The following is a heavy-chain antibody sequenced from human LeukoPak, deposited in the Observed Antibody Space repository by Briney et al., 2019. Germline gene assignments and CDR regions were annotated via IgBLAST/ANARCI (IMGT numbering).Heavy chain of an antibody. J-gene: IGHJ4*02. CDR3: SRDPAGGAIDY. CDR2: MHDVGSGK. D-gene: IGHD3-16*01. CDR1: GFSIRSSW. Sequence: PGGNLRLSCAVSGFSIRSSWLSWVREPPGKGLECGADMHDVGSGKYHLDSVKGRFTAYRAKAKQSLYLPMSSLRDEDTAGYLFSRDPAGGAIDYWGQGTLVTVSS. V-gene: IGHV3-7*01.